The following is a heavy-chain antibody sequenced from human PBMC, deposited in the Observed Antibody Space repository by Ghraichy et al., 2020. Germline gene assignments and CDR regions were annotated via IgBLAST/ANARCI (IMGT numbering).Heavy chain of an antibody. Sequence: GSLRLSCAASGFTFSSYAMSWVRQAPGKGLEWVSAISGSGGSTYYADSVKGRFTISRDNSKNTLYLQMNSLRAEDTAVYYCAKTGYSSSYHYYYYMDVWGKGTTVTVSS. J-gene: IGHJ6*03. V-gene: IGHV3-23*01. CDR1: GFTFSSYA. D-gene: IGHD6-6*01. CDR2: ISGSGGST. CDR3: AKTGYSSSYHYYYYMDV.